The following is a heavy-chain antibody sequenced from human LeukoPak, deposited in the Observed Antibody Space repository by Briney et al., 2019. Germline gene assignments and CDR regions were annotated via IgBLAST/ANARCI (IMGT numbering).Heavy chain of an antibody. CDR3: ARHDRPLDYYDSSGRDAFDI. CDR2: IYYSGST. Sequence: KPSETLSLTCTVSGGSISSYYWSWIRQPPGKGLEWIGYIYYSGSTNYNPSLKGRVTISVDTSKNQFSLKLSSVTAADTAVYYCARHDRPLDYYDSSGRDAFDIWGQGTMVTVSS. CDR1: GGSISSYY. D-gene: IGHD3-22*01. V-gene: IGHV4-59*08. J-gene: IGHJ3*02.